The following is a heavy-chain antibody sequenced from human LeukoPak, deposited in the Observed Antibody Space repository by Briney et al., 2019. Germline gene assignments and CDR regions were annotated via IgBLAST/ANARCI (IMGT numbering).Heavy chain of an antibody. V-gene: IGHV3-23*01. Sequence: PGGSLRLSCAPSGFTFSSYSMNWAPRAPGRGPVWVSIISSGGDTTFSADSVKVRVTISRDNSKNKLSLQMNSLRVDDAAISYCSKGGRSVGSSAHDYFDHWGQGTLVTVSS. CDR1: GFTFSSYS. D-gene: IGHD6-6*01. CDR2: ISSGGDTT. J-gene: IGHJ4*02. CDR3: SKGGRSVGSSAHDYFDH.